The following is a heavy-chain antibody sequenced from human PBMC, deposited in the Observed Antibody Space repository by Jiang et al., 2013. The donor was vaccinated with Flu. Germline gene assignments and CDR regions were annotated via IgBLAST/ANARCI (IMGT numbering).Heavy chain of an antibody. Sequence: VQLVESGGGLIQPGGSLRLSCAASGFTFSNYAMSWVRQAPGKGLEWVSAVSGGGGNTYYADSVKGRFTISRDNSRNTLYLHMNSLRAEDTAVYYCAKDFMTPLDNWGQGTLVTVSS. J-gene: IGHJ4*02. V-gene: IGHV3-23*04. CDR3: AKDFMTPLDN. CDR1: GFTFSNYA. D-gene: IGHD3-16*01. CDR2: VSGGGGNT.